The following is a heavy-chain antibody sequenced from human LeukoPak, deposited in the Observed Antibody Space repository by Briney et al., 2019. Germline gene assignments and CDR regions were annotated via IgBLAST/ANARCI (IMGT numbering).Heavy chain of an antibody. CDR2: IIPIFGTA. CDR3: VCILTGYGLYGMDV. J-gene: IGHJ6*02. Sequence: GASVKVSCKASGGTFSSYAISWVRQAPGQGLEWMGGIIPIFGTANHAQKFQGRVTITADESTSTAYMELSSLRSEDTAVYYCVCILTGYGLYGMDVWGQGTTVTVSS. V-gene: IGHV1-69*13. CDR1: GGTFSSYA. D-gene: IGHD3-9*01.